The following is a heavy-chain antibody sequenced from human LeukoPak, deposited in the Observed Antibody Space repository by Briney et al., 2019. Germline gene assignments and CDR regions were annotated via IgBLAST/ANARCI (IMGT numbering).Heavy chain of an antibody. Sequence: SETLSLTCTVSGGSINSGGYYWSWIRQHPGKGLEWIGYIYYSGSTYCNPSIKSRVTISVDTSKNQFSLKLSSVTAADTAVYYCARGPGDTAIVLNLYYFDYWGQGTLVTVSS. CDR3: ARGPGDTAIVLNLYYFDY. V-gene: IGHV4-31*03. CDR2: IYYSGST. D-gene: IGHD5-18*01. CDR1: GGSINSGGYY. J-gene: IGHJ4*02.